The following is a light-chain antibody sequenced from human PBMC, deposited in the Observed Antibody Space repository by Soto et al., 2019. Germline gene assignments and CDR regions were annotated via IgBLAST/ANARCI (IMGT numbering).Light chain of an antibody. CDR3: QQFGSSPWS. V-gene: IGKV3-20*01. CDR1: QSVSSSS. CDR2: DAS. Sequence: EIVLTQSPGTLSLSPGERATLSCRASQSVSSSSFSWYQQKPGQAPRLLIYDASSRASGIPDRFSGSGSGTDFTLTISRLEPEDSGVYYCQQFGSSPWSFGQGTKVEIK. J-gene: IGKJ1*01.